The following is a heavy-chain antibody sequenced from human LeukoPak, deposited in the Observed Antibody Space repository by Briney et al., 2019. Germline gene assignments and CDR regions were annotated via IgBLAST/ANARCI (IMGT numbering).Heavy chain of an antibody. D-gene: IGHD5-18*01. Sequence: SETLSLTCAVYGGSFSGYYWSWLRQPLGKGLEWIGEINHSGSTNYNPSLKSRVTISVDTSKNQFSLKLSSVTAADTAVYYCASGGLWIQLWNRYYFDYWGQGTLVTVSS. CDR3: ASGGLWIQLWNRYYFDY. V-gene: IGHV4-34*01. CDR1: GGSFSGYY. J-gene: IGHJ4*02. CDR2: INHSGST.